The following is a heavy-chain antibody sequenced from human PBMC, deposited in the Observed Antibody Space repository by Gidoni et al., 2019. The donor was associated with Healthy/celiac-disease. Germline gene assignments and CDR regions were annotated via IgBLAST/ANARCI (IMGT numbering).Heavy chain of an antibody. CDR1: GFSLSTSGMR. CDR3: ALHTCYLLDY. Sequence: QVTLKESGPALVKPTQTLTLTCTFSGFSLSTSGMRVSWIRQPPGKALEWLARIDWDDDKFYSTSLKTRLTISKDTSKNQVVLTMTNVDPVDTATYYCALHTCYLLDYWGQGTLVTVSS. J-gene: IGHJ4*02. CDR2: IDWDDDK. V-gene: IGHV2-70*04. D-gene: IGHD3-16*02.